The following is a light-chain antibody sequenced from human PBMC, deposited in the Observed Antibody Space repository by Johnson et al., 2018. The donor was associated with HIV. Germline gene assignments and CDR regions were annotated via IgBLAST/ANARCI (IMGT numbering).Light chain of an antibody. CDR3: GTWDSSLSANF. CDR2: DNN. J-gene: IGLJ1*01. Sequence: HSVLTQPPSVSAAPGQKVTISCSGSSSNIGNNYVSWYQQFPGTAPKLLIYDNNKRPSGIPDRFSGSKSGTSATLGITGLQTGDEADYYCGTWDSSLSANFFGTGTKVTVL. CDR1: SSNIGNNY. V-gene: IGLV1-51*01.